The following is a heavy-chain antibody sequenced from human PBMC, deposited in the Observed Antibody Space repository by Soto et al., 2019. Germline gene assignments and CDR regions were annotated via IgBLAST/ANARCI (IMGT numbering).Heavy chain of an antibody. J-gene: IGHJ3*02. CDR3: AKYCRYYDISTGRSDAFDI. Sequence: GGSLRLSCAASGFTFSSYWMSWIRQAPGKGLEWVANIKQDGSERYFVDSVRGRFTISRDNARNSVSLQMNSLRAEDTAVYYCAKYCRYYDISTGRSDAFDIWGQGTMVTVSS. D-gene: IGHD3-9*01. CDR2: IKQDGSER. V-gene: IGHV3-7*01. CDR1: GFTFSSYW.